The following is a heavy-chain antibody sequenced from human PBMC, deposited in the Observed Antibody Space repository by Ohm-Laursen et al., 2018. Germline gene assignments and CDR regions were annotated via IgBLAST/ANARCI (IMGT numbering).Heavy chain of an antibody. CDR3: ARDLIAYCPTTSCDNFGMDV. J-gene: IGHJ6*02. CDR1: GASINLYY. D-gene: IGHD2-2*01. Sequence: SDTLSLTCTVSGASINLYYWSWIRQPPGKGLEWIGYINHSGSTNYNPSLKSRLTISVDTSKNQFSLKLTSVTAADTAVYYCARDLIAYCPTTSCDNFGMDVWGQGTTVTVPS. CDR2: INHSGST. V-gene: IGHV4-59*01.